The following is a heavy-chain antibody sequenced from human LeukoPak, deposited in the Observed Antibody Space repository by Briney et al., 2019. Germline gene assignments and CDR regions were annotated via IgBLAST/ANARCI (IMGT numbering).Heavy chain of an antibody. CDR2: ISSSSSYI. D-gene: IGHD4-11*01. CDR1: GFTFSSYS. Sequence: GGSLRLSCAASGFTFSSYSMNWVRQAPGKGLEWVSSISSSSSYIYYADSVKGRFTISRDNAKNSLYLQMNSLRAEDTAVYYWARSDDYSNYPGWVDPWGQGTLVTVSS. V-gene: IGHV3-21*01. CDR3: ARSDDYSNYPGWVDP. J-gene: IGHJ5*02.